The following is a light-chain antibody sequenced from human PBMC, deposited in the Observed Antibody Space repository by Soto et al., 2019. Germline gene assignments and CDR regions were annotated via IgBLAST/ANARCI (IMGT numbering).Light chain of an antibody. Sequence: EIGMTQSPATLSVSPGERATLSCRASQSVSSNLAWYQQKPGQAPRLLIYGASSRATGIPDRFSGSGSGTDFTLTISRLEPGDFAVYYCQQYGSSPITFGQGTRLEIK. CDR2: GAS. V-gene: IGKV3-20*01. CDR3: QQYGSSPIT. J-gene: IGKJ5*01. CDR1: QSVSSN.